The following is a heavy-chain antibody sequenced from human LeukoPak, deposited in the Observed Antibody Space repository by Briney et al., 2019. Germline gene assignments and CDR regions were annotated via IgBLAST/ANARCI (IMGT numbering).Heavy chain of an antibody. V-gene: IGHV1-46*01. CDR3: VREVSGGYFDY. J-gene: IGHJ4*02. CDR2: IAPSVDTT. CDR1: GFTFTNYL. Sequence: GASVKVSCKSFGFTFTNYLLHWVRQAPGQGLEWVGRIAPSVDTTNYAQKFRGRVTMTRDTSTSTVYMELSSLRSDDTAIYYCVREVSGGYFDYWGQGTLVTVSS. D-gene: IGHD2-8*02.